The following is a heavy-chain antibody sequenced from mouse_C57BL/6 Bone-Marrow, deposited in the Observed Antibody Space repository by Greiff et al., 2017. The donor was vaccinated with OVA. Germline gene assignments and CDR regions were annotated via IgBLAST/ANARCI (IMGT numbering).Heavy chain of an antibody. V-gene: IGHV5-4*01. D-gene: IGHD1-1*01. CDR1: GFTFSSYA. CDR3: ARDPGYYGSSSYWYFDV. CDR2: ISDGGSYT. Sequence: EVQRVESGGGLVKPGGSLKLSCAASGFTFSSYAMSWVRQTPEKRLEWVATISDGGSYTYYPDNVKGRFTISRDNAKNNLYLQMSHLKSEDTAMYYCARDPGYYGSSSYWYFDVWGTGTTVTVSS. J-gene: IGHJ1*03.